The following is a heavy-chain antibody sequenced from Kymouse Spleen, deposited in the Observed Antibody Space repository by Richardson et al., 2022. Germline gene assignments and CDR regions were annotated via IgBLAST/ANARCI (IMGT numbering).Heavy chain of an antibody. CDR1: GFTFSSYA. CDR3: AARIVGATDYYYYGMDV. J-gene: IGHJ6*02. CDR2: ISGSGGST. V-gene: IGHV3-23*04. Sequence: EVQLVESGGGLVQPGGSLRLSCAASGFTFSSYAMSWVRQAPGKGLEWVSAISGSGGSTYYADSVKGRFTISRDNSKNTLYLQMNSLRAEDTAVYYCAARIVGATDYYYYGMDVWGQGTTVTVSS. D-gene: IGHD1-26*01.